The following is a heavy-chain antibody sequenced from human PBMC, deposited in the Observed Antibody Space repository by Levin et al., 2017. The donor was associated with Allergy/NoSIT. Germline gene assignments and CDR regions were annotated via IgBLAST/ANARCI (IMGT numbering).Heavy chain of an antibody. Sequence: KISCKASGGTFSSYAISRVRQAPGQGLEWMGGIIPIFGTANYAQKFQGRVTITADESTSTAYMELSSLRSEDTAVYYCARDPGGGWLGLLDVWGQGTTVTVSS. CDR1: GGTFSSYA. CDR3: ARDPGGGWLGLLDV. CDR2: IIPIFGTA. V-gene: IGHV1-69*01. J-gene: IGHJ6*02. D-gene: IGHD5-18*01.